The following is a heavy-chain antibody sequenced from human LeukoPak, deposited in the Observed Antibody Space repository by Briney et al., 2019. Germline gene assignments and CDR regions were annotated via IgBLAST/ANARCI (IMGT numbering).Heavy chain of an antibody. CDR2: IYTSGST. CDR3: ARIPATTLYYYYMDV. J-gene: IGHJ6*03. Sequence: PSETLSLTCTVSGDSLTGYYWSWIRQPAGKGLGWIGRIYTSGSTNYNPSLKSRVTISVDTSKNQFSLKLSSVTAADTAVYYCARIPATTLYYYYMDVWGKGTTVTISS. D-gene: IGHD2-2*01. CDR1: GDSLTGYY. V-gene: IGHV4-4*07.